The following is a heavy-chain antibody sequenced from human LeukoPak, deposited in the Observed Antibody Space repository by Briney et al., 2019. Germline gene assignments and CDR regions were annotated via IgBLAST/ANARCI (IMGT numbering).Heavy chain of an antibody. V-gene: IGHV1-2*02. CDR3: ASQPYYFDSSGYYDY. D-gene: IGHD3-22*01. Sequence: ASVKVSCKASGYTFTSYGISWVRQAPGQGLEWMGWINPNTGGTNYAQKFQGRVTMTRDTSISTTYMELSRLRSDDTAVYYCASQPYYFDSSGYYDYWGQGTPVTVSS. CDR2: INPNTGGT. CDR1: GYTFTSYG. J-gene: IGHJ4*02.